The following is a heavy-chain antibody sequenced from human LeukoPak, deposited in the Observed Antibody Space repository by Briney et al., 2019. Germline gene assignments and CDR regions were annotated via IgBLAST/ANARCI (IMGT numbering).Heavy chain of an antibody. CDR3: ASSGITMVRGVIIGGLRY. V-gene: IGHV4-59*01. J-gene: IGHJ4*02. Sequence: SETLSLTCTVSGGSISSYYWSWLRQPPGKGLEWIGYIYYSGSTNYNPSLKSRVTISVDTSKNQFSLKLSSVTAADTAVYYCASSGITMVRGVIIGGLRYWGQGTLVTVSS. CDR2: IYYSGST. D-gene: IGHD3-10*01. CDR1: GGSISSYY.